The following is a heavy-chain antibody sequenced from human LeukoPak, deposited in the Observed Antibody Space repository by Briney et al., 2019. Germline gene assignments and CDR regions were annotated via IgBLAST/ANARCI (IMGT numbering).Heavy chain of an antibody. CDR1: GGTFSSYA. V-gene: IGHV1-69*05. CDR3: ARDRSHGAYPAFDI. D-gene: IGHD1-26*01. J-gene: IGHJ3*02. Sequence: ASVKVSSKASGGTFSSYAISWVRQAPGQGLEWMGGIIPIFGTANYAQKFQGRVTITTDESTSTAYMELSSLRSEDTAVYYCARDRSHGAYPAFDIWGQGTMVTVSS. CDR2: IIPIFGTA.